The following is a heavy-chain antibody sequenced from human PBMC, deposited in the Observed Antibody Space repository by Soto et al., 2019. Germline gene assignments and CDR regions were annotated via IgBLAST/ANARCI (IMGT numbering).Heavy chain of an antibody. Sequence: PSETLSLTCTVSGGSISSFYYYWSWIRQPPGKGLEWIGYIYYSGSTYYNPSLKSRVTISVDTSKNQFSLKLSSVTAADTAVYYCAREGSGTSSDYWGQGTLVTVSS. J-gene: IGHJ4*02. D-gene: IGHD1-7*01. CDR3: AREGSGTSSDY. V-gene: IGHV4-30-4*01. CDR1: GGSISSFYYY. CDR2: IYYSGST.